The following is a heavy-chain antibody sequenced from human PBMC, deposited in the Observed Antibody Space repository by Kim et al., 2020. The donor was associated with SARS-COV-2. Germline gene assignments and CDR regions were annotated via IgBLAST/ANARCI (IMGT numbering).Heavy chain of an antibody. J-gene: IGHJ4*02. CDR3: ARRVGWELLLDY. D-gene: IGHD1-26*01. Sequence: YYNPSLKSRVTISVDTSKNQFSLKLGSVTAADTAVYYCARRVGWELLLDYWGQGTLVTVSS. V-gene: IGHV4-39*01.